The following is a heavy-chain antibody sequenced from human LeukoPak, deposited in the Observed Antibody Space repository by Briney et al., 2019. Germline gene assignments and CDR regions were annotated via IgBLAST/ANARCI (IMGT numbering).Heavy chain of an antibody. V-gene: IGHV3-48*03. CDR3: ARRLGSRYYFDY. CDR1: GFTFSSYE. J-gene: IGHJ4*02. CDR2: ISSSGSTI. D-gene: IGHD7-27*01. Sequence: GGSLRLSCAASGFTFSSYEMNWVRQAPGKGLEWVSYISSSGSTIYYADSVKGRFTISRDNAKNSLYLQMNSLRAEDTAVYHCARRLGSRYYFDYWGQGTLVTVSS.